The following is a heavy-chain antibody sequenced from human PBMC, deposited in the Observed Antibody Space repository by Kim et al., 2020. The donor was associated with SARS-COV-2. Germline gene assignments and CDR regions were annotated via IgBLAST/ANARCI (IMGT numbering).Heavy chain of an antibody. CDR3: ARGSRVDGGGSCYPFDY. CDR2: INHSGST. CDR1: GGSFSGYY. V-gene: IGHV4-34*01. J-gene: IGHJ4*02. Sequence: SETLSLTCAVYGGSFSGYYWSWIRQPPGKGLEWIGEINHSGSTNYNPSLKSRVTISVDTSKNQFSLKLSSVTAADTAVYYCARGSRVDGGGSCYPFDYWGQGTLATVSS. D-gene: IGHD2-15*01.